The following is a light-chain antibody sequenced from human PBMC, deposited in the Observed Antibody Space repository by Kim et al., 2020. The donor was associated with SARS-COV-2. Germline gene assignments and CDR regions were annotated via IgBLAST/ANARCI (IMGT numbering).Light chain of an antibody. J-gene: IGLJ1*01. CDR3: SSYTTSYTTV. Sequence: QSALTQPASVSGSPGQSITISCTGTSSDVGAYNHVSWYQQHPGKAPKLMICDVSNRPSGVSNRFSGSKSGNTASLTISWLQAEDEADYYCSSYTTSYTTVFGTGTKVTVL. V-gene: IGLV2-14*03. CDR2: DVS. CDR1: SSDVGAYNH.